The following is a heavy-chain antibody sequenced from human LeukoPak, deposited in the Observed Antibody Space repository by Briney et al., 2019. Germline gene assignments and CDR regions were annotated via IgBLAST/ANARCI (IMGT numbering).Heavy chain of an antibody. Sequence: PSETLSLTCTVSGGSISSYYWSWIRQPPGKGLEWIGYIYYSGSTNYNPSLKSRVTISVDTSKNQFPLKLSSVTAADTAVYYCARAYDFWSGYPSFYFDYWGQGTLVTVSS. V-gene: IGHV4-59*01. D-gene: IGHD3-3*01. CDR1: GGSISSYY. CDR3: ARAYDFWSGYPSFYFDY. CDR2: IYYSGST. J-gene: IGHJ4*02.